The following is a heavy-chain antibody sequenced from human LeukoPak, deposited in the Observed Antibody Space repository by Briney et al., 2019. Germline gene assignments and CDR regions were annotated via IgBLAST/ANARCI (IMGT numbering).Heavy chain of an antibody. J-gene: IGHJ4*02. V-gene: IGHV3-7*01. CDR1: GFTFRSHW. Sequence: GGSLRLSCAASGFTFRSHWMSWVRQAPGKGLEWVAHIKQDGSKKYYVDSVKGRFTISRDDGKNSLYLQMNGLRAEDTAVYYCARGSTDLRYCSGGACYDCWGQGTLVTVSS. CDR2: IKQDGSKK. CDR3: ARGSTDLRYCSGGACYDC. D-gene: IGHD2-15*01.